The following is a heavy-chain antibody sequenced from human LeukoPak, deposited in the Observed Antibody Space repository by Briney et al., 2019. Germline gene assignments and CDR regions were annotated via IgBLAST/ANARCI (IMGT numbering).Heavy chain of an antibody. CDR2: ISYDASNT. D-gene: IGHD5-18*01. J-gene: IGHJ3*02. Sequence: GGSLRLSCAASGFTFSSYGMHWVRQAPGKGLEWVAVISYDASNTYYADSVKGRFTISRASSKSTLYLQMNSLRAEDTAVYYCAKEGSDTAMVTGAFDIWGQGTMVTVSS. CDR3: AKEGSDTAMVTGAFDI. CDR1: GFTFSSYG. V-gene: IGHV3-30*18.